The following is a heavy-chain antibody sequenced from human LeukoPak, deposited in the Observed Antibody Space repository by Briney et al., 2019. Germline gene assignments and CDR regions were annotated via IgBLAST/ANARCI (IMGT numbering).Heavy chain of an antibody. D-gene: IGHD3-10*01. V-gene: IGHV3-13*04. CDR3: ARGYGSVSTIHPFDY. CDR2: IGTTGDT. CDR1: EFTFSTYD. J-gene: IGHJ4*02. Sequence: PGGSLRLSCAASEFTFSTYDMHWVRQATGKSLEWVSVIGTTGDTYYTGSVKGRFTISRENAKNSLYLQMNSLRAGDTAVYYCARGYGSVSTIHPFDYWGQGTLVTVSS.